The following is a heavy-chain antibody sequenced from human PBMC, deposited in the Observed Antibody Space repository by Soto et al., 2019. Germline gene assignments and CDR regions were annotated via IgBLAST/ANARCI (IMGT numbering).Heavy chain of an antibody. D-gene: IGHD3-3*01. V-gene: IGHV3-21*01. CDR2: ISSSSSYI. CDR1: GFTFSSYS. J-gene: IGHJ5*02. CDR3: ARDKGPPNYYDFWSGYSWFDP. Sequence: GGSLRLSCAASGFTFSSYSMNWVRQAPGKGLEWVSSISSSSSYIYYADSVKGRFTISRDNTKNSLYLQMNSLRAEDTAVYYCARDKGPPNYYDFWSGYSWFDPWGQGTLVTVSS.